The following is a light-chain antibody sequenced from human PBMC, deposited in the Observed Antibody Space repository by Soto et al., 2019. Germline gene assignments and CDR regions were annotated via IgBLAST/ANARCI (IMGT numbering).Light chain of an antibody. J-gene: IGKJ1*01. V-gene: IGKV3-20*01. Sequence: VLTQSKDTLSLSPGERATLSCRASQSVSSSYLAWYQQKPGQAPRLLIYGASSRATGIPDRFSGSGSGTDFTLTISRLEPEDFAVYYCQQYGSSWAFGQGTKV. CDR3: QQYGSSWA. CDR2: GAS. CDR1: QSVSSSY.